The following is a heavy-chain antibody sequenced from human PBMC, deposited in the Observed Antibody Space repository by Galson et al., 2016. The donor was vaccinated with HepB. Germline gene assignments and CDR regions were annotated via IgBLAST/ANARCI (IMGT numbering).Heavy chain of an antibody. CDR2: ISGAGNA. J-gene: IGHJ4*02. D-gene: IGHD4-17*01. Sequence: SLRLSCAATGFPFSSYAMGWVRQAPGKGLDWVSTISGAGNAAYAYAAKGRFTISRDNSKNTLDLQMDSLRVEDTALYFCFRVPRYYADYSSGVGDCWGQGTLLTVSS. V-gene: IGHV3-23*01. CDR3: FRVPRYYADYSSGVGDC. CDR1: GFPFSSYA.